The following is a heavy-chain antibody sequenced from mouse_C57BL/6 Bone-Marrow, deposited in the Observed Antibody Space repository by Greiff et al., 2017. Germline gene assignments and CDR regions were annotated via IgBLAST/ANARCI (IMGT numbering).Heavy chain of an antibody. CDR2: ISSGSSTI. CDR3: ARPLYGSDYAMDY. D-gene: IGHD1-1*01. J-gene: IGHJ4*01. Sequence: DVQLQESGGGLVKPGGSLKLSCAASGFTFSDYGMHWVRQAPEKGLEWVAYISSGSSTIYYADTVKGRFTISRDNAKNTLFLQMTSLRSEDTAMYYCARPLYGSDYAMDYWGQGTSVTVSS. CDR1: GFTFSDYG. V-gene: IGHV5-17*01.